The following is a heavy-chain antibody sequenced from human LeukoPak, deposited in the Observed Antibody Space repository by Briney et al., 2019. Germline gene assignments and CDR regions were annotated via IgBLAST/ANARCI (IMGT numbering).Heavy chain of an antibody. D-gene: IGHD2-2*02. V-gene: IGHV4-59*01. CDR2: IYYSGST. CDR1: GGSISSYY. CDR3: ARKLYGYFDY. Sequence: SETLSLTCTVSGGSISSYYWSWIRQPPGKGLEWIGYIYYSGSTNYNPSLKSRVTISVDTSKNQLSLKLSSVTAADTAVYYCARKLYGYFDYWGQGTLVTVSS. J-gene: IGHJ4*02.